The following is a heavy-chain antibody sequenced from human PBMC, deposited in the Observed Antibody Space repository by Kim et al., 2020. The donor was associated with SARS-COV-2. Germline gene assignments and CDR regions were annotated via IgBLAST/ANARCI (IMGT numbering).Heavy chain of an antibody. CDR1: GGPFTTYA. CDR3: ATGRTVRTATDHDALDI. D-gene: IGHD4-4*01. J-gene: IGHJ3*02. V-gene: IGHV1-69*10. Sequence: SVKVSCKSSGGPFTTYAVSWVRQVPGQGLEWMGGSSPLLGTTNYAQRFHDRLTISADTSSNTAYMELSSLTSDDTALYYCATGRTVRTATDHDALDIWGQGTMVTVSS. CDR2: SSPLLGTT.